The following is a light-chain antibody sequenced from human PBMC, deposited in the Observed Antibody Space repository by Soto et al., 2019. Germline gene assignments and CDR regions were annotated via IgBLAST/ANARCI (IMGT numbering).Light chain of an antibody. Sequence: DIQMTQSPSTLSASVGDTVIITCRASENIRGWLAWYQQKPGKAPKLLISDASRLQGGVPPRFSGSGSGTEFALTINGLQPDDFATYYCQEYNSYARTFGPGTNVDIK. V-gene: IGKV1-5*01. CDR2: DAS. CDR3: QEYNSYART. CDR1: ENIRGW. J-gene: IGKJ1*01.